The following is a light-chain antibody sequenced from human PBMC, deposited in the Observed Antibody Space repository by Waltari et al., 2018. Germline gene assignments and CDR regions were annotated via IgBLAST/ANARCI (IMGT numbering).Light chain of an antibody. Sequence: IQMTQSPSSLSASVGDRVPITCRASQTISSYLNWYQQKPGKAPKFLIYAASSLRSGVPSRFSGSGSGTHYTLTISSLQPEDFATYYCQQYYTMWTFGQGTKVEVK. V-gene: IGKV1-39*01. CDR3: QQYYTMWT. CDR2: AAS. CDR1: QTISSY. J-gene: IGKJ1*01.